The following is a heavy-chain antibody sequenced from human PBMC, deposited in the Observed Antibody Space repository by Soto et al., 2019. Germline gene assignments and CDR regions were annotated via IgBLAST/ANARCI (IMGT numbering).Heavy chain of an antibody. CDR1: GRIFSSLP. CDR2: VISASGSV. J-gene: IGHJ1*01. D-gene: IGHD5-18*01. Sequence: QVQVVQSGAEVTTPGSSVTISCKASGRIFSSLPTSWVRQVHGPGLEWMGGVISASGSVTYAPKFQGRVTMTAVNSAGIGYMALTSLTSEDTVIYYCARVGSRDAYNYVLDQWGPGTMVTVSS. V-gene: IGHV1-69*06. CDR3: ARVGSRDAYNYVLDQ.